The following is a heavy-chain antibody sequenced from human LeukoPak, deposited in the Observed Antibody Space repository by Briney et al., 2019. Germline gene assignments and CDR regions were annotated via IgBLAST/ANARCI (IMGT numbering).Heavy chain of an antibody. J-gene: IGHJ4*02. CDR2: ISAYNGNT. CDR3: ARGSEAEY. V-gene: IGHV1-18*01. Sequence: ASVQVSCKASGYTFTTYDFNWIRQASGQGLEWMGWISAYNGNTNYAQKLQGRVTMTTDTSTSTVYMELRSLKSDDTAMYYCARGSEAEYWGQGTLVTVSS. CDR1: GYTFTTYD.